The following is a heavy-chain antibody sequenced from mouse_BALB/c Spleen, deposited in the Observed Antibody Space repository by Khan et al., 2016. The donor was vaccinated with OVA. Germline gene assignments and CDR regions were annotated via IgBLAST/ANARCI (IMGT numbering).Heavy chain of an antibody. CDR1: GYIFTSYW. V-gene: IGHV1S132*01. Sequence: QVQLKQSGAELVRPGASVNLSCTTSGYIFTSYWIHWVKQRPGQGLEWIARIYPGTGSTYYNEKFKGKATLTAATSSGTAYMQLSSLRSVDSAVYFCTRHGHSDGAWFAYWGQGTLVTVSA. CDR2: IYPGTGST. CDR3: TRHGHSDGAWFAY. J-gene: IGHJ3*01.